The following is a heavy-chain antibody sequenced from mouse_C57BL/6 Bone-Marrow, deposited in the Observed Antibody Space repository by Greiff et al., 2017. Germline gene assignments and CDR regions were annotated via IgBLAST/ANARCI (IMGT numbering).Heavy chain of an antibody. J-gene: IGHJ4*01. CDR1: GFTFSSYG. CDR2: ISSGGSYT. CDR3: ARQELGYAMDY. D-gene: IGHD3-1*01. Sequence: EVKLQESGGDLVKPGGSLKLSCAASGFTFSSYGMSWVRQTPDKRLEWVATISSGGSYTYYPDSVKGRVTISRDNAKNTLYLQMSSLKSEDTAMYYCARQELGYAMDYWGQGTSVTVSS. V-gene: IGHV5-6*01.